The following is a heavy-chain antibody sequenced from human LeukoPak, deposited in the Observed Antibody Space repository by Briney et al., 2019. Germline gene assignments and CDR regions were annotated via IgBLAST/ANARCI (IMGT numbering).Heavy chain of an antibody. D-gene: IGHD6-6*01. J-gene: IGHJ5*02. CDR1: GYTFTSYG. CDR3: ARDREYSSSSPWSDP. CDR2: ISAYNGNT. V-gene: IGHV1-18*01. Sequence: ASVKVSCKASGYTFTSYGISWVRQAPGQGLEWMGWISAYNGNTNYAQKLQGRVTMTTDTSTSTAYMELRSLRSDDTAVYYCARDREYSSSSPWSDPWGQGTLVTVSS.